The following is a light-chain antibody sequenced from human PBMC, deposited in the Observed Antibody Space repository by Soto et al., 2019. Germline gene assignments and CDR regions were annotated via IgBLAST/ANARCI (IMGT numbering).Light chain of an antibody. CDR3: QQYRSWPRT. CDR1: QGVNVN. Sequence: EIVVTQSPGTLSVYPGERVALSCRASQGVNVNLAWYQQKPGQAPRLLIYGASTRATDIPGRFSGSGAGAEFTLTISSLQSEDFAVYYCQQYRSWPRTFGQGTKVDIK. V-gene: IGKV3-15*01. CDR2: GAS. J-gene: IGKJ1*01.